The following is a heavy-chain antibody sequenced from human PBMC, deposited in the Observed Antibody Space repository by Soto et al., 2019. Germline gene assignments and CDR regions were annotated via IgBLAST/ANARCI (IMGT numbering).Heavy chain of an antibody. CDR2: FDLENDER. J-gene: IGHJ6*02. D-gene: IGHD3-3*01. CDR1: GYTLTEVS. V-gene: IGHV1-24*01. CDR3: ATDSPVRFLEWLVFGMGV. Sequence: GASVKVSCKVSGYTLTEVSMHWVRQAPGQGLEWMGSFDLENDERIYAQEFQGRVTMTEDTSTDTAYMELSSLRSEDTAVYYCATDSPVRFLEWLVFGMGVWGQGTTVTVSS.